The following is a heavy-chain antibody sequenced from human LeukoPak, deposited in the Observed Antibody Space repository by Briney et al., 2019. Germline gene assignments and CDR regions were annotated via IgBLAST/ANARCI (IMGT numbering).Heavy chain of an antibody. CDR2: IKSKTDGGTT. CDR1: GFTFSNAW. Sequence: GGSLRLSCAASGFTFSNAWMSWVRQAPGKGLEWVGRIKSKTDGGTTDYAAPVKGRFTISRDDSKNTLYLQMNSLKTEDTAVYYCTTDRDSGSYYLLGYWGQGTLVTVSS. J-gene: IGHJ4*02. D-gene: IGHD1-26*01. CDR3: TTDRDSGSYYLLGY. V-gene: IGHV3-15*01.